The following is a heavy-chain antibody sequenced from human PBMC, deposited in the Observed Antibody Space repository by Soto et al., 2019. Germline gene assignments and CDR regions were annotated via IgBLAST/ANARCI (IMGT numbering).Heavy chain of an antibody. V-gene: IGHV1-3*01. D-gene: IGHD3-22*01. CDR1: GYTFSSYA. CDR3: ARTSGDYWYDY. CDR2: INAGNGNT. J-gene: IGHJ4*02. Sequence: QVQLVQSGAEVKKPGASVKVSCKASGYTFSSYAMHWVRQAPGQRLEWMGWINAGNGNTKYSQKFQGRVPITRDKSASTAYMELSSLRSEDTAVYYCARTSGDYWYDYWGQGTLVNVSS.